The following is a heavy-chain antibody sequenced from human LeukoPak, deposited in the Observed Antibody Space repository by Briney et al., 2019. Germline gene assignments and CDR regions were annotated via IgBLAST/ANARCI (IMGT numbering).Heavy chain of an antibody. J-gene: IGHJ4*02. CDR1: GFTVSSNY. Sequence: PGGCLRLSCAASGFTVSSNYMSWVHQAPGKGLEWGSVIYSGGSTYYADSVTGRFTISRDNSQNTLYLQMNSLRAEDPAVYYCVRRDYGDYTLFDYWGQGTLVTVSS. D-gene: IGHD4-17*01. CDR3: VRRDYGDYTLFDY. CDR2: IYSGGST. V-gene: IGHV3-53*01.